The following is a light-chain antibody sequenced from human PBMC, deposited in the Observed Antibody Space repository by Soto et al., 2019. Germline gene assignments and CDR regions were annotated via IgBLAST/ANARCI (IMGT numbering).Light chain of an antibody. J-gene: IGLJ3*02. CDR1: ILAKKY. Sequence: SYELTQPSSVSVSPGQTARITCSGDILAKKYARWFQQKAGQAPLLVIYKDTERPSRISERFSGSSSGTTVTLTISGARVEDEADYYCYSADDNNWVFGGGTQLTVL. V-gene: IGLV3-27*01. CDR2: KDT. CDR3: YSADDNNWV.